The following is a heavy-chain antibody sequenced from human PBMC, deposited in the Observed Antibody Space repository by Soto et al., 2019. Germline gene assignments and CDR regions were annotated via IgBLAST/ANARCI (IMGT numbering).Heavy chain of an antibody. D-gene: IGHD3-16*01. V-gene: IGHV4-59*08. J-gene: IGHJ4*02. CDR2: IYYSGST. CDR3: AGQWGDYVCDY. Sequence: QVQLQESGPGLVKPSETLSLTCTVSGGSISSYYWSWIRQPPGKGLEWIGYIYYSGSTNYNPSLQSRITTSVDTSKSQSSLKLSSVTAADTAVYDSAGQWGDYVCDYWGQGTLVTVSS. CDR1: GGSISSYY.